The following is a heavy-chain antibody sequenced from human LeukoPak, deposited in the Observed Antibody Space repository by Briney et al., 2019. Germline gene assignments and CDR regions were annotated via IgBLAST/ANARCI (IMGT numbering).Heavy chain of an antibody. V-gene: IGHV3-23*01. D-gene: IGHD3-3*02. CDR1: GFTFSSYA. Sequence: GGSLRLSCAASGFTFSSYAMSWVRQAPGKGLEWVSTISGSGGSTSYADSVKGRFTISRDNSKNRLYLQMNSLRAEDTALYYCARMQSGALDYWGQGTLVTVSS. CDR2: ISGSGGST. CDR3: ARMQSGALDY. J-gene: IGHJ4*02.